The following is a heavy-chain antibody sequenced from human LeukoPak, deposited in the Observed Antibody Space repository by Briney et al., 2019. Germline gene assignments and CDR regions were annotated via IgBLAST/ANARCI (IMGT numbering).Heavy chain of an antibody. CDR1: GFTFSSYA. CDR2: ISGSGGST. Sequence: PGGSLRLSCAASGFTFSSYAMSWVRQAPGKGLEWVSAISGSGGSTYYAYSVKGRFTISRDNSKKTLYLQMNSLRAEDTAVYYCAKDLSWGYIVVVPAAISGAFDIWGQGTMVTVSS. J-gene: IGHJ3*02. CDR3: AKDLSWGYIVVVPAAISGAFDI. D-gene: IGHD2-2*01. V-gene: IGHV3-23*01.